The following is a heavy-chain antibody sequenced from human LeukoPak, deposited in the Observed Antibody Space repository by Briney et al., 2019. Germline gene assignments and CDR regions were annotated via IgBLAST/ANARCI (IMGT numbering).Heavy chain of an antibody. V-gene: IGHV4-34*01. CDR3: ARGLSPRINMVRGVRPPFRGVFDY. Sequence: SADTLSLTCAVYGGSFSGYYWSWIRQPPGKGLEWLGEINRRGHNIHSPSLKSRVTLSVDTSKNQFSLKLSSVTAAHTAVYYCARGLSPRINMVRGVRPPFRGVFDYWGQGTLVT. J-gene: IGHJ4*02. CDR2: INRRGHN. CDR1: GGSFSGYY. D-gene: IGHD3-10*01.